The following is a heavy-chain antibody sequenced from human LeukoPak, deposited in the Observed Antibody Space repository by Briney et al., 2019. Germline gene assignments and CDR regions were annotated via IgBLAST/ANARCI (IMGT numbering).Heavy chain of an antibody. CDR2: ISSSSSYI. CDR3: ARDSGVSSSFDY. CDR1: GFTLSSYS. J-gene: IGHJ4*02. D-gene: IGHD6-6*01. Sequence: GGSLRLSCAASGFTLSSYSMKWVRQAPGKGLEWVSSISSSSSYIYYADSVKGRFTISRNNARNSLYLQMNSLRAEDTAVYYCARDSGVSSSFDYWGQGTLVTVSS. V-gene: IGHV3-21*01.